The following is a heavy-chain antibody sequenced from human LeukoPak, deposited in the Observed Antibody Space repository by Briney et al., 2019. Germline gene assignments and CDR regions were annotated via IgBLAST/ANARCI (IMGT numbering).Heavy chain of an antibody. CDR3: ARDGQYEYYYGMDV. CDR2: IYTSGST. Sequence: SETLSLTCTVSGGSISSYYWSWIRRPAGKGLEWIGRIYTSGSTNYNPSLKSRVTMSVDTSKNQFSLKLSSVTAADTAVYYCARDGQYEYYYGMDVWGQGTTVTVSS. CDR1: GGSISSYY. J-gene: IGHJ6*02. D-gene: IGHD3-3*01. V-gene: IGHV4-4*07.